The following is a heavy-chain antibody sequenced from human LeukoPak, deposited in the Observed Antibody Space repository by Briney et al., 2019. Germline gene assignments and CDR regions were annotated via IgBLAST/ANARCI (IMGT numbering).Heavy chain of an antibody. CDR3: ARVDTAMAFFDY. D-gene: IGHD5-18*01. Sequence: ASVKVSCTASGGTFSSYAISWVRQAPGQGLEWMGRIIPILGIANYAQKFQGRVTITADKSTSTAYMELSSLRSEDTAVYYCARVDTAMAFFDYWGQGTLVTVSS. V-gene: IGHV1-69*04. J-gene: IGHJ4*02. CDR2: IIPILGIA. CDR1: GGTFSSYA.